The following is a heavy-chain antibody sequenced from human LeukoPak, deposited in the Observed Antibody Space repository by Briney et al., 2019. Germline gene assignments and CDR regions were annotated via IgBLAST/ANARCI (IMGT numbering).Heavy chain of an antibody. CDR3: AKYVILTGYDY. Sequence: GGSLRLSCAASGFTFSSYAMSWVRQAPGKGLEWVSAISGSGGSTYYADSVKGRFTISRDNSKNTLYLQMNSLRAENTAVYYRAKYVILTGYDYWGQGTLVTVSS. CDR1: GFTFSSYA. J-gene: IGHJ4*02. V-gene: IGHV3-23*01. D-gene: IGHD3-9*01. CDR2: ISGSGGST.